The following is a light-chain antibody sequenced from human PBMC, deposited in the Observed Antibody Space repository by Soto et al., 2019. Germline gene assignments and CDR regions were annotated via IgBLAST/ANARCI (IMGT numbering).Light chain of an antibody. V-gene: IGLV1-44*01. CDR2: SNN. CDR1: SSNIGSNT. J-gene: IGLJ2*01. Sequence: QSVLAQPPSASGTPGQRVTISCSGSSSNIGSNTVNWYQQLPGTAPKLFIYSNNQRPSGVPDRFSGSKSGTSASLAISGLQSEDEADYYCAAWDDSLNARVVFGGGTKLTVL. CDR3: AAWDDSLNARVV.